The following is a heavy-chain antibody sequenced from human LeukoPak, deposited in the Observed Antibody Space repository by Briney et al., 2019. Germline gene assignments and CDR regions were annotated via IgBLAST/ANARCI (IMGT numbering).Heavy chain of an antibody. Sequence: GGSLKLSCTASGFTFSSYSMNWVRQAPGKGLEGVSSISSSSSYIYYAHSLKSRFTISRDNAKDSLYLQMNSLRAEDTAVYSCARESCSSTSCRYYFDYWGEGTLVTVSS. J-gene: IGHJ4*02. V-gene: IGHV3-21*01. CDR3: ARESCSSTSCRYYFDY. CDR2: ISSSSSYI. CDR1: GFTFSSYS. D-gene: IGHD2-2*01.